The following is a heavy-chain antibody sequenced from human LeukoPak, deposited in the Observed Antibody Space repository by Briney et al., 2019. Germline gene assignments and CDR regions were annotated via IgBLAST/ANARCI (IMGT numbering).Heavy chain of an antibody. CDR3: ARGSAGNGWFDP. J-gene: IGHJ5*02. Sequence: SQTLSLTSALSGDSVSSNSAAWDWIRQYPTRGLEWLGRAYYRFTWYNDYALSVNSRITINTDTTNNQLYLQLEYLTPQDTAMYYCARGSAGNGWFDPWGQGTLVTVSS. CDR1: GDSVSSNSAA. CDR2: AYYRFTWYN. V-gene: IGHV6-1*01. D-gene: IGHD6-13*01.